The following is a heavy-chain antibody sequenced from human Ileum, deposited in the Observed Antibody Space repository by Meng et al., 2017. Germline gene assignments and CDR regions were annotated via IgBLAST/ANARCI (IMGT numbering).Heavy chain of an antibody. CDR2: SHYTGTA. D-gene: IGHD2-15*01. CDR3: ARGYCSGDNCYKTPGF. J-gene: IGHJ4*02. CDR1: NASINNYY. Sequence: QVHVQESGPGWVKPSETPSLTCPVANASINNYYWSWVRQPPGKGLEWIGYSHYTGTANYNPSLRGRVAISVDTSKNQVSLRVTSVTAADTAIYFCARGYCSGDNCYKTPGFWGQGTLVTVSS. V-gene: IGHV4-59*01.